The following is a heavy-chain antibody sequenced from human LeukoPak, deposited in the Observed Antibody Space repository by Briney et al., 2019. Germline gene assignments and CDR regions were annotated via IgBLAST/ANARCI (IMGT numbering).Heavy chain of an antibody. Sequence: SETLSLTCAVYGGSFSGYYWSWIRQPPGKGLEWIGESNHSGSTNYNPSLKSRVTISVDTSKNQFSLKLSSVTAADTAVYYCARQGRPAALDYWGQGTLVTVSS. CDR3: ARQGRPAALDY. V-gene: IGHV4-34*01. J-gene: IGHJ4*02. CDR2: SNHSGST. CDR1: GGSFSGYY. D-gene: IGHD6-13*01.